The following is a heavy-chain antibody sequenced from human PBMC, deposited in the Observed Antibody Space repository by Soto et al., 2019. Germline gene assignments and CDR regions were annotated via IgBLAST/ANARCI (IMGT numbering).Heavy chain of an antibody. CDR2: ITGTSAFT. J-gene: IGHJ4*02. Sequence: GGSLRLSCAASGFVFSDFQFNWVRQAPGGGLEWLSSITGTSAFTEYAESIEGRFTISRDNPNKLLFLHMDNLRPEDTAVYYCARDNLAFQGAFDLWGQGTLVTVSS. CDR3: ARDNLAFQGAFDL. CDR1: GFVFSDFQ. V-gene: IGHV3-21*01. D-gene: IGHD3-16*01.